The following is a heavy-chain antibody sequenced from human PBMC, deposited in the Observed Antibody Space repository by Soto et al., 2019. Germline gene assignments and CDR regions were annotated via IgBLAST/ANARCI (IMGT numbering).Heavy chain of an antibody. V-gene: IGHV4-34*01. CDR2: INHSGST. D-gene: IGHD6-6*01. J-gene: IGHJ4*02. CDR3: ARGIAARPRLDY. CDR1: GGSFSGYY. Sequence: SETLSLTCAVYGGSFSGYYWSWIRQPPGKGLEWIGEINHSGSTNYNPSLKSRVTISVDTSKNQFSLKLSSVTAADTAVYYCARGIAARPRLDYWGQGTLVTVSS.